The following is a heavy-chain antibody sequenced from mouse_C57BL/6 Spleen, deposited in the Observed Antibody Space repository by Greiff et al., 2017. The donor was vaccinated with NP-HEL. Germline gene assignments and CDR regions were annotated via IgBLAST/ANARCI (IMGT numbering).Heavy chain of an antibody. CDR3: ALIYEGPLGYFDY. D-gene: IGHD2-3*01. CDR2: INYDGSST. CDR1: GFTFSDYY. V-gene: IGHV5-16*01. J-gene: IGHJ2*01. Sequence: EVKLVESEGGLVQPGSSMKLSCTASGFTFSDYYMAWVRQVPERGLEWVANINYDGSSTYYLDSLKSRFIISRDNAKNILYLQMSSLKSEDTATYYCALIYEGPLGYFDYWGQGTTLTVSS.